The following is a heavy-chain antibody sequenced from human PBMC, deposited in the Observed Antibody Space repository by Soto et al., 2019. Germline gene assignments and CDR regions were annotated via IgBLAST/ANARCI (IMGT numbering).Heavy chain of an antibody. Sequence: SLRLSCASSGFRFSLFWMSWVRQTPGKGLEWVANINEAGSEKFFADSVKGRFTISRDNAKNSLSLQMNSLTADDTAVYYCARTGWPQSSYYFDYWGQGTLVTVSS. D-gene: IGHD3-16*01. J-gene: IGHJ4*02. CDR2: INEAGSEK. CDR3: ARTGWPQSSYYFDY. V-gene: IGHV3-7*03. CDR1: GFRFSLFW.